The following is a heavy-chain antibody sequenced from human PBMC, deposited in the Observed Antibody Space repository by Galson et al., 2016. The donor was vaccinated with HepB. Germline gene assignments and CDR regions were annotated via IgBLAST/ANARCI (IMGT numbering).Heavy chain of an antibody. CDR1: GYTFTGYY. J-gene: IGHJ4*02. Sequence: SVKVSCKASGYTFTGYYMHWLRQAPGQGLEWMGILNPDIGTTHNAQNFQGRVTLTRDTSTSTIYMDLSSLTSEDTAVYYCARGHCTRTNCYWNSDHWGQGTLVTVSS. D-gene: IGHD2-2*01. CDR2: LNPDIGTT. V-gene: IGHV1-46*01. CDR3: ARGHCTRTNCYWNSDH.